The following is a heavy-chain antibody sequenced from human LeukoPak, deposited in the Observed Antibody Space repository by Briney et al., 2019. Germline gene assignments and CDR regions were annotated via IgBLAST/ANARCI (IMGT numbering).Heavy chain of an antibody. J-gene: IGHJ5*02. V-gene: IGHV1-18*01. CDR3: ARDTYYYDSSGYYALYNWFDP. D-gene: IGHD3-22*01. Sequence: GASVKVSCKASGYTFTSYGISWMRQAPGQGLEWMGWISAYNGNTNYAQKLQGRVTMTTDTSTSTAYMELRSLGSDDTAVYYCARDTYYYDSSGYYALYNWFDPWGQGTLVTVSS. CDR1: GYTFTSYG. CDR2: ISAYNGNT.